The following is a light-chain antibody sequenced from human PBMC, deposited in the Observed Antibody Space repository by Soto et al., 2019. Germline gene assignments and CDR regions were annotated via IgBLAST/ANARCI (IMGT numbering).Light chain of an antibody. CDR2: GAS. V-gene: IGKV3-15*01. J-gene: IGKJ3*01. Sequence: EIVMTQSPATLSVSPGERATLSCRASQSVSSNLAWYQQKPGQAPRLLIYGASTRATGIPARFSGSGSGTEFTLTITSLQSEDSAVYDCQQYNDWPPFTFGPGTTVDIK. CDR3: QQYNDWPPFT. CDR1: QSVSSN.